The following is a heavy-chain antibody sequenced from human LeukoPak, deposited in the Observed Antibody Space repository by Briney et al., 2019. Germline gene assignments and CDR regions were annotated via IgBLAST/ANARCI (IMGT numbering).Heavy chain of an antibody. D-gene: IGHD6-19*01. CDR3: AGGWYKLYYFDY. V-gene: IGHV3-20*04. J-gene: IGHJ4*02. Sequence: PGGSLRLSCAASGFTFDDYGMSWFRQAPGKGLEWVSGINWNGGSTGYADSVKGRFTISRDNAKNSLYLQMNSLRAEDTALYYCAGGWYKLYYFDYWGQGTLVTVSS. CDR2: INWNGGST. CDR1: GFTFDDYG.